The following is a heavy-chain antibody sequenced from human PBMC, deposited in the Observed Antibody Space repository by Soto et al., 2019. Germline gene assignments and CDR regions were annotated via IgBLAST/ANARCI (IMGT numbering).Heavy chain of an antibody. CDR2: ISSSSSTI. Sequence: PGGSLRLSCAASGFTFSSYSMNWVRQAPGKGLEWVSYISSSSSTIYYADSVKGRFTISRDNAKNSLYLQMNSLRAEDTAVYYCARNLYYYGPGSQGYWGQGPLVTVPS. J-gene: IGHJ4*02. CDR1: GFTFSSYS. CDR3: ARNLYYYGPGSQGY. V-gene: IGHV3-48*01. D-gene: IGHD3-10*01.